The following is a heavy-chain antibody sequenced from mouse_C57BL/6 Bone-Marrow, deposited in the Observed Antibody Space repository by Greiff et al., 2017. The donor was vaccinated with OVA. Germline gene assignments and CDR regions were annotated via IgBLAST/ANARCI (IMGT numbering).Heavy chain of an antibody. V-gene: IGHV1-5*01. J-gene: IGHJ1*03. CDR3: TSGEMDYRWYWYFDV. D-gene: IGHD2-4*01. CDR2: IYPGNSDT. CDR1: GYTFTSYW. Sequence: VQLQQSGTVLARPGASVKMSCKTSGYTFTSYWMHWVKQRPGQGLEWIGAIYPGNSDTSYNQKFKGKAKLTAVTSASTAYMELSSLTNEDSAVYYCTSGEMDYRWYWYFDVWGTGTTVTVSS.